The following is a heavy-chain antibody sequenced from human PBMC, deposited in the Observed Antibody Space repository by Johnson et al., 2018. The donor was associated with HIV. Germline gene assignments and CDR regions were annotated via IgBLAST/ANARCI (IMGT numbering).Heavy chain of an antibody. Sequence: VQVVESGGGLVQPGRSLRLSCAASGFTFDDYAMHWVRQAPGKGLEWASGINSDGTKTTYADSVKGRFTISRDNARNTLFLQMHSLRYEDTAVYYCASAYTANIWGQGTKVTVSS. J-gene: IGHJ3*02. CDR2: INSDGTKT. V-gene: IGHV3-9*01. D-gene: IGHD2-21*02. CDR1: GFTFDDYA. CDR3: ASAYTANI.